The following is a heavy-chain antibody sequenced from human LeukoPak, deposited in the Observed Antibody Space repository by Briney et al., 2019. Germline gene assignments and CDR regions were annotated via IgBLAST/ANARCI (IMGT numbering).Heavy chain of an antibody. V-gene: IGHV3-23*01. CDR2: ISGSGGST. Sequence: PGGSLRLSCAASGFTFSSYAMSWVRQAPGKGLEWVSAISGSGGSTYYADSVKGRLTISRDNSKNTLYLQMNSLRAEDTAVYYCASPYNYYGSGSYYKRFDYWGQGTLVTVSS. CDR1: GFTFSSYA. D-gene: IGHD3-10*01. J-gene: IGHJ4*02. CDR3: ASPYNYYGSGSYYKRFDY.